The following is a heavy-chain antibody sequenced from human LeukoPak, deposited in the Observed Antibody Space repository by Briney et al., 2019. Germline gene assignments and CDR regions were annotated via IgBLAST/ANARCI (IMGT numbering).Heavy chain of an antibody. CDR2: ISADGRGT. J-gene: IGHJ4*02. D-gene: IGHD1-14*01. Sequence: GSLRLSCAASGFTFSDYAMMWVRQAPGEGLEWVSAISADGRGTDYADSVKGRFTISRDNSKNTVYVQMNSLRGEDAALYYCARRPGGTPDYWGLGTLVTVS. CDR3: ARRPGGTPDY. CDR1: GFTFSDYA. V-gene: IGHV3-23*01.